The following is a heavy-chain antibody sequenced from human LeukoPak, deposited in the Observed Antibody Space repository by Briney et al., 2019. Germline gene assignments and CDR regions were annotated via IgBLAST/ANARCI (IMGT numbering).Heavy chain of an antibody. D-gene: IGHD4-17*01. CDR2: ISYDGSDK. CDR1: GFTFSSYG. CDR3: AKVMGYGAPWLDAFDI. J-gene: IGHJ3*02. V-gene: IGHV3-30*18. Sequence: PGGSLRLSCAASGFTFSSYGMHWVRQAPGKGLEWVAVISYDGSDKYYADSVKGRFTISRDNSKNTLYLQMNSLRAEDTAVYYCAKVMGYGAPWLDAFDIWGQGTMVTVSS.